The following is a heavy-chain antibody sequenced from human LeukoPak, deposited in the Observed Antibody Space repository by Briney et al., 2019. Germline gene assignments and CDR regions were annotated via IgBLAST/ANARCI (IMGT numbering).Heavy chain of an antibody. CDR1: GGSLSGYY. D-gene: IGHD4-17*01. CDR3: ARGIYGVYYFDY. CDR2: INHSGAA. J-gene: IGHJ4*02. Sequence: SETLSLTCAVYGGSLSGYYWSWIRQPPGKGLEWIGEINHSGAANYNPSLKSRVTIAVDTSKNQFSLRLSSVTAADTAMYYCARGIYGVYYFDYWGQGALVTVSS. V-gene: IGHV4-34*01.